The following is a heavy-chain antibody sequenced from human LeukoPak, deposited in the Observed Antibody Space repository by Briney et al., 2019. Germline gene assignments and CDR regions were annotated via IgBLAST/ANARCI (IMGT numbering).Heavy chain of an antibody. D-gene: IGHD4-17*01. CDR2: ISSRSSYI. J-gene: IGHJ4*02. V-gene: IGHV3-21*01. Sequence: GGSLRLSCAASGFTFSSYSMNWVRQAPGKGLEWVSSISSRSSYIYYADSVKGRFTISRDNAKNSLYLQMNSLRAEDTAVYYCASNTVTTFALDYWGQGTLVTVSS. CDR1: GFTFSSYS. CDR3: ASNTVTTFALDY.